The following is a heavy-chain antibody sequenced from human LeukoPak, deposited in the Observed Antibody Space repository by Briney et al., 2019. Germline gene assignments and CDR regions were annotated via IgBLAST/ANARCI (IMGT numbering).Heavy chain of an antibody. CDR1: GGTFSSYA. D-gene: IGHD3-10*01. J-gene: IGHJ4*02. CDR3: ARGRTPNYYGSGSYYPFDY. CDR2: IIPIFGTA. Sequence: SVKVSCKASGGTFSSYAISWVRQAPGQGLEWMGGIIPIFGTANYAQKFQGRVTITADKSTSTAYMELSSLRSEDTAVYYCARGRTPNYYGSGSYYPFDYWGQGTLVTVSS. V-gene: IGHV1-69*06.